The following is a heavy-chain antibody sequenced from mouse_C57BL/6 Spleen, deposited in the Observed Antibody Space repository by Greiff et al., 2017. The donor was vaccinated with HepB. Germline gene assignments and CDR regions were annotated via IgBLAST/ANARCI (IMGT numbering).Heavy chain of an antibody. CDR2: IDPSDSET. D-gene: IGHD1-1*01. V-gene: IGHV1-52*01. Sequence: QVQLQQPGAELVRPGSSVKLSCKASGYTFTSYWMHWVKQRPIQGLEWIGNIDPSDSETHYNQKFKDKATLTVDKSSSTAYMQLSSLTSEDSAVYYCARSYYGSSYPYYFDYWGQGTTLTVSS. CDR1: GYTFTSYW. CDR3: ARSYYGSSYPYYFDY. J-gene: IGHJ2*01.